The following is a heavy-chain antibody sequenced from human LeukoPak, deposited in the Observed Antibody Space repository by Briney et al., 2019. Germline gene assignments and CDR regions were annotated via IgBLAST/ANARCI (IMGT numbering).Heavy chain of an antibody. CDR2: ISSSGSTI. D-gene: IGHD1-26*01. CDR1: GFIFSDYY. J-gene: IGHJ4*02. Sequence: PGGSLRLSCAASGFIFSDYYMNWIRQAPGKGLEWVSHISSSGSTINYADSVKGRFTISRDNAKNSLYLQMNSLRAEDTAVYYCARDRDRGVGGAKMSLIDYWGQGTLVTVSS. CDR3: ARDRDRGVGGAKMSLIDY. V-gene: IGHV3-11*01.